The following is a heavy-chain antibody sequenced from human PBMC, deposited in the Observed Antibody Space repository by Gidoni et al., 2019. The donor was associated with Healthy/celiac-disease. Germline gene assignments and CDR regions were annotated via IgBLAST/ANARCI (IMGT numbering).Heavy chain of an antibody. CDR3: AKGRPAIPPDYYYYMDV. J-gene: IGHJ6*03. V-gene: IGHV3-23*01. CDR2: ISGSGGST. D-gene: IGHD2-2*01. CDR1: GFTFSTYA. Sequence: EVQLLESGGCLVQPGGSLRLSCAASGFTFSTYAMSWVRQAPGKGLEWVSAISGSGGSTYYADSVKGRFTISRDNSKNTLYLQMNSLRAEDTAVYYCAKGRPAIPPDYYYYMDVWGKGTTVTVSS.